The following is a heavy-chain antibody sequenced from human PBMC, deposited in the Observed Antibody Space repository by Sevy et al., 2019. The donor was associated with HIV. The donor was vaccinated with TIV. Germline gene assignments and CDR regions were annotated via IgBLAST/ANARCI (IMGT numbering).Heavy chain of an antibody. V-gene: IGHV3-7*03. Sequence: GGSLRLSCAASGFTFSDSWMTWVRQLPGKGLEWVANINPGGSEKYYVDSLKGRFTIARDNARNSLFLHMSTLRAEDMAVYYCARRVSHDGHRRYNYGVYFDYWGQGALVTVSS. CDR2: INPGGSEK. CDR1: GFTFSDSW. D-gene: IGHD5-18*01. CDR3: ARRVSHDGHRRYNYGVYFDY. J-gene: IGHJ4*02.